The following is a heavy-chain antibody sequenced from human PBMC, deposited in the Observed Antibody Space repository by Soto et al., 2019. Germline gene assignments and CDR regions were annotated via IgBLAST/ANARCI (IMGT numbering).Heavy chain of an antibody. CDR3: ARGRTVSSIGPLLV. V-gene: IGHV1-18*01. Sequence: QIQLVQSGAEVKKPGASVKVSCKASGYNFFDYGVSWVRQASGQGLEWMGWVSPKSGNTAYARKVQGRVTMTTDISTNTAYMELRGLISDDTGVYYCARGRTVSSIGPLLVWGQGTLVSVSS. D-gene: IGHD1-1*01. CDR1: GYNFFDYG. J-gene: IGHJ1*01. CDR2: VSPKSGNT.